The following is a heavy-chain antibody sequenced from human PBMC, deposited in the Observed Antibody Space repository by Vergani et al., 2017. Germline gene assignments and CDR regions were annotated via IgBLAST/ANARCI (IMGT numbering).Heavy chain of an antibody. CDR3: AKDVTIFGVVTGGLDP. D-gene: IGHD3-3*01. V-gene: IGHV3-9*01. CDR2: ISWNSGSI. J-gene: IGHJ5*02. Sequence: EVQLVESGGGLVQPGRSLRLSCAASGFTFDDYAMHWVRPAPGKGLEWVSGISWNSGSIGYADSVKGRFTISRDNAKNSLYLQMNSLRAEDTALYYCAKDVTIFGVVTGGLDPWGQGTLVTVSS. CDR1: GFTFDDYA.